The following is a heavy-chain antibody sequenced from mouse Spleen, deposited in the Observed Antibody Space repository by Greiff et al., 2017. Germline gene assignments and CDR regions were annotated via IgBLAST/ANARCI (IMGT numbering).Heavy chain of an antibody. J-gene: IGHJ3*01. D-gene: IGHD1-1*01. CDR1: GYTFTSYW. CDR3: ARRYYYGSEAY. Sequence: VQLQQPGAELVMPGASVKLSCKASGYTFTSYWMHWVKQRPGQGLEWIGEIDPSDSYTNYNQKFKGKATLTVDKSSSTAYMQLSSLTSEDSAVYYCARRYYYGSEAYWGQGTLVTVSA. V-gene: IGHV1-69*01. CDR2: IDPSDSYT.